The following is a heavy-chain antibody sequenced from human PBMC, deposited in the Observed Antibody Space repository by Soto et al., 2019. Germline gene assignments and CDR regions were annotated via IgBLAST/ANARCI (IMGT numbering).Heavy chain of an antibody. CDR2: IRSKAYGGTT. V-gene: IGHV3-49*03. Sequence: PGGSLRFSCTASGFTFGDYAMSWFRQAPGKGLEWVGFIRSKAYGGTTEYAASVKGRFTISRDDSKSIAYLQMNSLKTEDTAVYYCATNYYDSSGYDNWFDPWGQGTLVTVSS. CDR3: ATNYYDSSGYDNWFDP. D-gene: IGHD3-22*01. J-gene: IGHJ5*02. CDR1: GFTFGDYA.